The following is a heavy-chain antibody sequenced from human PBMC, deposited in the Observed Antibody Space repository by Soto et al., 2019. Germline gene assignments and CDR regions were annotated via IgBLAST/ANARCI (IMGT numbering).Heavy chain of an antibody. CDR3: ATQGGRGWFYFDS. CDR1: GEAISGTIYY. D-gene: IGHD6-19*01. CDR2: IYYSGST. J-gene: IGHJ4*02. V-gene: IGHV4-39*01. Sequence: PTETLSLTCIVSGEAISGTIYYWGWIRQPPGKGLEWIGSIYYSGSTYYNPSLKSRVTISVDTSKNHFSMKLTSMTAADTAVYYCATQGGRGWFYFDSWGQGYQVTVSS.